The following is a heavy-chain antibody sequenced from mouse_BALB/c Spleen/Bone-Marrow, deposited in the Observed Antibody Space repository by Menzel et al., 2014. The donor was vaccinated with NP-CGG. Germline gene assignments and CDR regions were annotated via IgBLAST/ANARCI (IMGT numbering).Heavy chain of an antibody. Sequence: VQLQQSGAELAKPGASVKMPCKASGYTFTSYWMHWVKQRPGQGLEWIGYIYPSTGYTEQNQKFKDKAIMTADKSSSTAYMQLSSLTSEDSAVCYCAWDDFAYWGQGTLVTVSA. CDR2: IYPSTGYT. V-gene: IGHV1-7*01. CDR1: GYTFTSYW. CDR3: AWDDFAY. J-gene: IGHJ3*01. D-gene: IGHD2-4*01.